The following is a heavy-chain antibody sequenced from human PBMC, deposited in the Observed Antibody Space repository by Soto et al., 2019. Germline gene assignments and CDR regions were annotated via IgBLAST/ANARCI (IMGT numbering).Heavy chain of an antibody. J-gene: IGHJ4*02. CDR1: GFTFSSYW. D-gene: IGHD3-16*01. Sequence: EVQLVESGGGLVQPGGSLRLSCAASGFTFSSYWMHWVRQAPGKGLVWVSRINSDGSSTSYADSVKGRFTISRDNAKNTLYLQMNSLRAEDTAVYYCARALPYWGTPRSRGVFDYWGQGTLVTVSS. CDR2: INSDGSST. V-gene: IGHV3-74*01. CDR3: ARALPYWGTPRSRGVFDY.